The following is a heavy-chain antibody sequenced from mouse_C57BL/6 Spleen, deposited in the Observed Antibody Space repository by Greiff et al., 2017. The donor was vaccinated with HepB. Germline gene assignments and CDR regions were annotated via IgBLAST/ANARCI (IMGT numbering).Heavy chain of an antibody. CDR2: ISDGGSYT. CDR1: GFTFSSYA. J-gene: IGHJ4*01. D-gene: IGHD3-2*02. Sequence: EVKLQESGGGLVKPGGSLKLSCAASGFTFSSYAMSWVRQTPEKRLEWVATISDGGSYTYYPDNVKGRFTISRDNAKNNLYLQMSHLKSEDTAMYYCARDDPDSSGYVDYWGQGTSVTVSS. CDR3: ARDDPDSSGYVDY. V-gene: IGHV5-4*01.